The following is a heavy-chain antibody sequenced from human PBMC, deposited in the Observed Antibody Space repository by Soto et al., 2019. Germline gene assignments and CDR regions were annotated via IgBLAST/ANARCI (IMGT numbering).Heavy chain of an antibody. CDR1: GGTFSSYA. J-gene: IGHJ2*01. V-gene: IGHV1-69*12. CDR3: ARSLTGYPPFWYFDL. Sequence: QVQLVQSGAEVKKPGSSVKVSCKASGGTFSSYAISWVRQAPGQGLEWMGGIIPIFGTANYAQKFQGRVTISADESTSTAYMELSSLRSEDTAVYYCARSLTGYPPFWYFDLWGRGTLVTVSS. D-gene: IGHD3-9*01. CDR2: IIPIFGTA.